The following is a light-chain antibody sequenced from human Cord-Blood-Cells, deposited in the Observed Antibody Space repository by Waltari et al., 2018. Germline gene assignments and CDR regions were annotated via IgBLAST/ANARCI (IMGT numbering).Light chain of an antibody. CDR1: ALPKHY. Sequence: SYELTQPPSVSVSPGQTARITCSGDALPKHYPDWYEQKPGQAPVLVIYKDSERPSGIPERFSGSSSGTTVTLTISGVQAEDEADYYCQSADSSGTYWVFGGGTKLTVL. CDR2: KDS. V-gene: IGLV3-25*03. J-gene: IGLJ3*02. CDR3: QSADSSGTYWV.